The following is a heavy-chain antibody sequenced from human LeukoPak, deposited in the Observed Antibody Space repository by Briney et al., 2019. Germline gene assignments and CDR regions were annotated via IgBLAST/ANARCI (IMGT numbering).Heavy chain of an antibody. J-gene: IGHJ4*02. CDR1: GFTFSSYG. D-gene: IGHD6-19*01. V-gene: IGHV3-23*01. CDR2: ISATGGST. Sequence: GGSLRLSCAASGFTFSSYGITWVRQAPGKGLEWVSTISATGGSTYYADSVKGRFTISRDNSKDTLYLQMNSLRAEDTAVYYCAKGGYSSGWRNYFDYWGQGTLATVSS. CDR3: AKGGYSSGWRNYFDY.